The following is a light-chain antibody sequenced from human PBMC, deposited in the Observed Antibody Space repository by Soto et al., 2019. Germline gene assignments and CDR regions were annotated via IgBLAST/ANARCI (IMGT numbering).Light chain of an antibody. CDR2: DNN. V-gene: IGLV1-51*01. J-gene: IGLJ2*01. Sequence: QSVLTQPPSVSAAPGQKGIISCSGSSSNIENNFVSWYQQLPGTAPKLLIFDNNKRPSGIPDRFSGSKSGTSATLGITGLQTGDEADYYCVAWDTSLTTTVLFGGGTKFTVL. CDR1: SSNIENNF. CDR3: VAWDTSLTTTVL.